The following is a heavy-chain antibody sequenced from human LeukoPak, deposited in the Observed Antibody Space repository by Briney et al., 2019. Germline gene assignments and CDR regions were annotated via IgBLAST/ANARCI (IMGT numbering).Heavy chain of an antibody. CDR1: GYTLTELS. Sequence: ASVKVSCKVSGYTLTELSMHWVRQAPGKGLEWMGGFDPEDGETIYAQKFQGRVTMTEDTSTDTAYMELSSLRSEDTAVYYCATAKYYYGSGSYTRGYYYYYMDVWGKGTTVTVSS. CDR3: ATAKYYYGSGSYTRGYYYYYMDV. J-gene: IGHJ6*03. V-gene: IGHV1-24*01. D-gene: IGHD3-10*01. CDR2: FDPEDGET.